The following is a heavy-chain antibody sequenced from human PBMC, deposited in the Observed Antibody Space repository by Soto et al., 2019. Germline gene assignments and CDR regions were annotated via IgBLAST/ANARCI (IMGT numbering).Heavy chain of an antibody. J-gene: IGHJ6*02. D-gene: IGHD3-10*01. Sequence: QPGGSLRLSCAASGIPVSSNYMTWVRQAPGKGLEWVSVLHSGGDKYYADSVKGRFTISRDNSKNTLYLQMNSLRAEDTAVYYCARDTARAMVRIYYGMDVWGQGTTVTVSS. CDR2: LHSGGDK. CDR3: ARDTARAMVRIYYGMDV. CDR1: GIPVSSNY. V-gene: IGHV3-53*01.